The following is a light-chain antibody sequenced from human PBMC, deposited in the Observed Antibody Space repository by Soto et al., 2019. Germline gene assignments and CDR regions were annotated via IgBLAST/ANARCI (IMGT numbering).Light chain of an antibody. CDR2: GAS. J-gene: IGKJ1*01. CDR3: QQFGSSWT. Sequence: EIVLTQSPGTLSLSPGERATPSCKASQSVSSNYLAWYQQKPGQAPRVLIYGASSRATGIPDRFSGSGSGTDFALTISRLEPEDFAVYYCQQFGSSWTFGHGTKVDIK. CDR1: QSVSSNY. V-gene: IGKV3-20*01.